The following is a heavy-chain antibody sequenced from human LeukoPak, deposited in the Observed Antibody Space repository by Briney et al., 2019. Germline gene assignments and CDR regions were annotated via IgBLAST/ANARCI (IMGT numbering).Heavy chain of an antibody. CDR3: ARARYNWNSHFDY. CDR2: INPNSGDT. J-gene: IGHJ4*02. Sequence: AASVKVSCKASGYIFTGYYMHWVRQAPGQGLEWMGWINPNSGDTNYAQKFQGRVTMTRDTSISTAYMELSRLRSDDTAVYYCARARYNWNSHFDYWGQGTLVTVSS. V-gene: IGHV1-2*02. CDR1: GYIFTGYY. D-gene: IGHD1-7*01.